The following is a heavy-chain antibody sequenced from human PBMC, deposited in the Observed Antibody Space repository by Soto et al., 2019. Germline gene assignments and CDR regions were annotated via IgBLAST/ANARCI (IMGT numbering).Heavy chain of an antibody. CDR1: GGSISSGGYY. Sequence: QVQLQESGPGLVKPSQTLSLTCTVSGGSISSGGYYWSWIRQHPRKGLEWIGYIYYSGSTYYNPSLKSRVTISVDTSKNQFSLKLSSVTAADTAVYYCARLKDYGDFVLYFDYWGQGTLVTVSS. V-gene: IGHV4-31*03. CDR2: IYYSGST. J-gene: IGHJ4*02. D-gene: IGHD4-17*01. CDR3: ARLKDYGDFVLYFDY.